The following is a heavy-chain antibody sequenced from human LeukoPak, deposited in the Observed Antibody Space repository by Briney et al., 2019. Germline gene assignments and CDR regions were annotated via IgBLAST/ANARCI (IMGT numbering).Heavy chain of an antibody. CDR3: GRSVAAPADY. J-gene: IGHJ4*02. D-gene: IGHD6-6*01. V-gene: IGHV3-7*03. CDR1: GFRFSSYA. Sequence: GGSLRLSCATSGFRFSSYAMSWVRQAPGKGLEWVGNIRGDGSVKFYLDSMKGRFTISRDNTNSVSLQMNNLKAEDTAVYYCGRSVAAPADYWGQGTLVIVSS. CDR2: IRGDGSVK.